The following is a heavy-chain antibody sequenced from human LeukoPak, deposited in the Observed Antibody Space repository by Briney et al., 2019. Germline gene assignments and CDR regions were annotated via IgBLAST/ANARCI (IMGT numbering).Heavy chain of an antibody. CDR2: IKSKIDGGTT. Sequence: GGSLRLSCAASGFTFRNASMSWVRQAPGKGLEWVGRIKSKIDGGTTDYAAPVKDRFTISRDDSKNTLYLQMNSLTTEDTAVYFCAHRDTTMVRVDYWGQGTLVTVSS. D-gene: IGHD5-18*01. V-gene: IGHV3-15*01. CDR1: GFTFRNAS. J-gene: IGHJ4*02. CDR3: AHRDTTMVRVDY.